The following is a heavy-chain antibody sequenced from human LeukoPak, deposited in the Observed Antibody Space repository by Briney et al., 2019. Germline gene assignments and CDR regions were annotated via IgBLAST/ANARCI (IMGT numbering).Heavy chain of an antibody. CDR3: ARDPLIIAAAGSNRNREY. V-gene: IGHV3-66*01. D-gene: IGHD6-13*01. Sequence: PGGSLRLSCAASGFTVSSNYMSWVRQAPGKGLEWASVICSGGSTYYADSVKGRFTISRDNSKNTLYLQMNSLRAEDTAVYYCARDPLIIAAAGSNRNREYWGQGTLVTVSS. CDR1: GFTVSSNY. CDR2: ICSGGST. J-gene: IGHJ4*02.